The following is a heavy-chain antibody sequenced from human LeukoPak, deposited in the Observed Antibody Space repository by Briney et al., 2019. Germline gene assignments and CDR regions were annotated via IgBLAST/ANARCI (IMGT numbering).Heavy chain of an antibody. V-gene: IGHV1-69*04. CDR3: ARDGEYYFDY. D-gene: IGHD3-10*01. J-gene: IGHJ4*02. Sequence: SVKVSFKASGGTFRSHIISWVRQAPGQGLEWMGRIIPILGIANYAQKFQGRVTITADKSTSTAYMELSSLTSDDTAVYYCARDGEYYFDYWGQGTLVTLSS. CDR1: GGTFRSHI. CDR2: IIPILGIA.